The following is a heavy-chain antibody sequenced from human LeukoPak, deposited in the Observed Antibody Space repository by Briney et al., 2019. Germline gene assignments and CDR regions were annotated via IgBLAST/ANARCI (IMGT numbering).Heavy chain of an antibody. J-gene: IGHJ5*02. Sequence: SETLSLTCAVYGGSFSGYYWSWIRQPPGKGLERIGEINHSGSTNYNPSLKSRVTISVDTSKNQFSLKLSSVTAADTAVYYCARRSLRLSWFDPWGQGTLVTVSS. CDR3: ARRSLRLSWFDP. CDR2: INHSGST. V-gene: IGHV4-34*01. CDR1: GGSFSGYY. D-gene: IGHD3-16*01.